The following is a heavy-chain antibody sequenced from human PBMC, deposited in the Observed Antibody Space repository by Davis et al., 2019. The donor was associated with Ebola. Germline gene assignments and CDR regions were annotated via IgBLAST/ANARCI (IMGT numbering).Heavy chain of an antibody. CDR3: ARGGLKSGYDSGDY. J-gene: IGHJ4*02. CDR1: GGTFSSYA. Sequence: SVKVSCKASGGTFSSYAISWVRQAPGQGLEWMGGIIPIFGTANYAQKFQGRVTITADKSTSTAYMELSSLRSEDTAVYYGARGGLKSGYDSGDYWGQGTLVTVSS. CDR2: IIPIFGTA. D-gene: IGHD5-12*01. V-gene: IGHV1-69*06.